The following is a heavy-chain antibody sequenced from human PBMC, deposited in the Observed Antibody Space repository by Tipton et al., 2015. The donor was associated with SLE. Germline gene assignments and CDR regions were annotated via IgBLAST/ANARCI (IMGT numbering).Heavy chain of an antibody. CDR1: GYIFTNYD. CDR2: MNPTSGNT. CDR3: ARKEGYYDSTGYWLFDY. D-gene: IGHD3-22*01. V-gene: IGHV1-8*01. Sequence: QLVQSGAEVKKPGASVKVSCKASGYIFTNYDINWVRQATGQGLEWMGWMNPTSGNTGYAQKFQGRVTMTRDSSITTAYMELRSLRSDDTAVYYCARKEGYYDSTGYWLFDYWGQGTRVTVSS. J-gene: IGHJ4*02.